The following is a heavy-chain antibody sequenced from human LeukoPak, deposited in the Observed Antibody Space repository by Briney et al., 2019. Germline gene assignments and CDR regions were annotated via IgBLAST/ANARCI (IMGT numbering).Heavy chain of an antibody. Sequence: SCKASGYTFTSYYMHWVRQAPGKGLEWVAVISYDGSNKYYADSVKGRFTISRDNSKNTLYLQMNSLRAEDAALYYCARDQGFSYYFYYMDVWGKGTTVTVSS. CDR1: GYTFTSYY. V-gene: IGHV3-30*04. CDR2: ISYDGSNK. CDR3: ARDQGFSYYFYYMDV. D-gene: IGHD3-3*01. J-gene: IGHJ6*03.